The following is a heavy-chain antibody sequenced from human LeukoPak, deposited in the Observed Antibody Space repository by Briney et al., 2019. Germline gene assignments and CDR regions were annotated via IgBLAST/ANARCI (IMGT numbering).Heavy chain of an antibody. CDR1: GGSFSGYY. J-gene: IGHJ4*02. CDR2: INHSGST. D-gene: IGHD4-23*01. CDR3: ACLSGGNGDY. V-gene: IGHV4-34*01. Sequence: SETLSLTCAVYGGSFSGYYWSWIRQPPGKGLEWIGEINHSGSTNYNPSLKSRVTIPVDTSKNQFSLKLSSVTAADTAVYYCACLSGGNGDYWGQGTLVTVSS.